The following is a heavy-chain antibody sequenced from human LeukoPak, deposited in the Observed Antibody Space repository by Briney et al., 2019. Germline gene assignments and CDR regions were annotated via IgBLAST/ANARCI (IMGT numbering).Heavy chain of an antibody. CDR2: IYGDGTGT. V-gene: IGHV3-74*01. CDR3: ARAPPSNGYSYHFDI. CDR1: GFTFSKYW. J-gene: IGHJ3*02. Sequence: GGSLRLSCAASGFTFSKYWMHWVRQAPGKGLVWVSRIYGDGTGTVYAGSVKGRFIISRDNAKNTLYLQMNSLRVEDTAVYYCARAPPSNGYSYHFDIWGQGQWSPSLQ. D-gene: IGHD5-18*01.